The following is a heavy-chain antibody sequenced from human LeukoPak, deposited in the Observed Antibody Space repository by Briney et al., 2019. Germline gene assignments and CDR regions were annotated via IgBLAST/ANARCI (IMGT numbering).Heavy chain of an antibody. D-gene: IGHD3-22*01. CDR2: ISWNSGSI. Sequence: GRSLRLSCAASGFTFDDYAMHWVRQAPGKGLEWVSGISWNSGSIGYADSVKGRFTISRDNAKNSLYLQMNSLRAEDTALYYCAKEDYYDSSGSFDCWGHGTLVTVSS. CDR3: AKEDYYDSSGSFDC. J-gene: IGHJ4*01. CDR1: GFTFDDYA. V-gene: IGHV3-9*01.